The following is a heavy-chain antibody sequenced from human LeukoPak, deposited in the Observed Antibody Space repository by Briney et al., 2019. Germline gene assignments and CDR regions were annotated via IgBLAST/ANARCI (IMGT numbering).Heavy chain of an antibody. D-gene: IGHD3-9*01. Sequence: SVKVSCKAPGGTFSSYAISWVRQAPGQGLEWMGGIIPIFGTANYAQKFQGRVTITTDESTSTAYMELSSLRSEDTAVYYCARSRVLRYFDWLLNNWGQGTLVTVSS. CDR3: ARSRVLRYFDWLLNN. J-gene: IGHJ4*02. V-gene: IGHV1-69*05. CDR2: IIPIFGTA. CDR1: GGTFSSYA.